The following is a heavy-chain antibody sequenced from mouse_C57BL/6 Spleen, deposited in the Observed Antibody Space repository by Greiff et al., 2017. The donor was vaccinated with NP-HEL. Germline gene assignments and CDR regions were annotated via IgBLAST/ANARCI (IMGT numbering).Heavy chain of an antibody. J-gene: IGHJ2*01. CDR3: ARAVVFDY. D-gene: IGHD1-1*02. CDR1: GFTFSDYY. V-gene: IGHV5-16*01. CDR2: INYDGSST. Sequence: EVQLVESEGGLVQPGSSMKLSCTASGFTFSDYYMAWVRQVPEKGLEWVANINYDGSSTYYLDSLKSRFIISRDNAKNILYLQTSSLKSEDTATYYCARAVVFDYWGQGTTLTVSS.